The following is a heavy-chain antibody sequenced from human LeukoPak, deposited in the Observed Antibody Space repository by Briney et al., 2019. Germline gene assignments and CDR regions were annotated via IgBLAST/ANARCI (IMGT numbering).Heavy chain of an antibody. CDR2: IYHSGST. Sequence: NPSETLSLTCTVSGGSVNSGSCYWSWIRQPPGKGLEWIGYIYHSGSTYYNPSLKSRVTISVDRSKNQFSLKLSSVTAADTAVYYCARTYSGSYYSLAFDIWGQGTMVTVSS. CDR1: GGSVNSGSCY. D-gene: IGHD1-26*01. J-gene: IGHJ3*02. CDR3: ARTYSGSYYSLAFDI. V-gene: IGHV4-30-2*01.